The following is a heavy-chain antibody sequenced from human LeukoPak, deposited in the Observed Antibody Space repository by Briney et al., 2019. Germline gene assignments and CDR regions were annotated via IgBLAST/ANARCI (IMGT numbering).Heavy chain of an antibody. J-gene: IGHJ6*03. D-gene: IGHD3-10*01. Sequence: SETLSLTCTVSGGSISSSSYYWGWIRQPPGKGLEWIGSIYYSGSTYYNPSLKSRVTISVDTSKNQFSLKLSSVTAADTAVYYCAREFASTLNYYYMDVWGKGTTVTVSS. CDR3: AREFASTLNYYYMDV. CDR1: GGSISSSSYY. V-gene: IGHV4-39*07. CDR2: IYYSGST.